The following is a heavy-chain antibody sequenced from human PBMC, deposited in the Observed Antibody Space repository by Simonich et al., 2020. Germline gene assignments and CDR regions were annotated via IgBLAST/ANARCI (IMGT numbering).Heavy chain of an antibody. CDR3: ARVGYSNYYYYGMDV. CDR1: GYSISSGYY. J-gene: IGHJ6*02. Sequence: QVQLQESGPGLVKPSETLSLTCAVSGYSISSGYYWGWIRQPPGKGLEWIGSIYHSRSTYDNPSLKSRVTISVDTSKNQFSLKLSSVTAADTAVYYCARVGYSNYYYYGMDVWGQGTTVTVSS. CDR2: IYHSRST. V-gene: IGHV4-38-2*01. D-gene: IGHD6-13*01.